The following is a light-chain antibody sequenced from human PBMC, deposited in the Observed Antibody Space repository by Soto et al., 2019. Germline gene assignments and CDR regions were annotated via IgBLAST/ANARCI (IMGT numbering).Light chain of an antibody. CDR2: AAS. J-gene: IGKJ1*01. V-gene: IGKV3-20*01. CDR3: LQYGRSPGWT. Sequence: EIVLTQSPDTLSLSPGERATLSCRASQSVSRDFLAWYQQKPGQAPRLLIYAASSRATGSPGRFSGSGSETDFTLTISRLEPEDFAVYYCLQYGRSPGWTFGQGTKVAIK. CDR1: QSVSRDF.